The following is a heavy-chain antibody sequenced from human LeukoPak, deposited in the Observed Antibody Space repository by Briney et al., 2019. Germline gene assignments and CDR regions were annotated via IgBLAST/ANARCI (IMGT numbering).Heavy chain of an antibody. CDR2: IYPGDSDT. Sequence: GESLKISCKGSGYSFTSYWTGWVRQMPGKGLERMGIIYPGDSDTRYSPSFQGQVTISADKSISTAYLQWSSLKASDTAMYYCARRRDYGGNPYYYYGMDVWGQGTTVTVSS. CDR1: GYSFTSYW. J-gene: IGHJ6*02. D-gene: IGHD4-23*01. V-gene: IGHV5-51*01. CDR3: ARRRDYGGNPYYYYGMDV.